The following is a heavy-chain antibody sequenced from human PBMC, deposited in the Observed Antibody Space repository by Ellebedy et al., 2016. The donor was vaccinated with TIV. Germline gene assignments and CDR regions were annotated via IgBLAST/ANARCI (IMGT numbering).Heavy chain of an antibody. D-gene: IGHD3-10*01. J-gene: IGHJ1*01. CDR2: ISGSGGRNVI. V-gene: IGHV3-23*01. CDR3: VTGYVASGSIYLEYFQF. CDR1: GFIFSSFA. Sequence: PGGSLRLSCAASGFIFSSFAMSWVRQTPGKGLEWVSAISGSGGRNVIHYADSVKGRFTISSDDSKNTLYLQMNSLRVEDTAVYYCVTGYVASGSIYLEYFQFWGEGTLVAVSS.